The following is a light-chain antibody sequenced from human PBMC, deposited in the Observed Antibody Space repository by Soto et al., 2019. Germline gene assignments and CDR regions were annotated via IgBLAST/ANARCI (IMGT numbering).Light chain of an antibody. Sequence: DIQMTQSPSSLSASVGDRVTITCRASQGISNYLAWYQQKPGKVPKLLIYAASTLQSGVPSRFSGSASGTDFTLTINSLQPEDVATYYCQKYDGAPLTFGGGTKVEIK. CDR3: QKYDGAPLT. CDR1: QGISNY. CDR2: AAS. V-gene: IGKV1-27*01. J-gene: IGKJ4*01.